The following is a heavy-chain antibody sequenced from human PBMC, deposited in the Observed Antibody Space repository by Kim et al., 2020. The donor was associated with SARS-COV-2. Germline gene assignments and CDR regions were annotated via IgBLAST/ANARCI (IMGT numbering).Heavy chain of an antibody. Sequence: YYNPSLKSRVTISVGTSKNQFSLKLSSVTAADTAVYYCARAMVRGVYFDYWGQGTLVTVSS. J-gene: IGHJ4*02. CDR3: ARAMVRGVYFDY. V-gene: IGHV4-30-2*05. D-gene: IGHD3-10*01.